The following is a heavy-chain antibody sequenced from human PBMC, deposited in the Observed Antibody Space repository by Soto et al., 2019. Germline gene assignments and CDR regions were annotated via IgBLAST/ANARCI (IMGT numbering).Heavy chain of an antibody. D-gene: IGHD2-2*02. Sequence: GGSLRLSCVGSGFAFSTYSINWFRQAPGTGLEWVSSISSRSDIYYADSVKGRFTISRDNAKNSVSLQMNSLRAEDTAVYYCAREYTAWPLAYGLDVWGQGTTVTVSS. CDR1: GFAFSTYS. CDR3: AREYTAWPLAYGLDV. CDR2: ISSRSDI. J-gene: IGHJ6*02. V-gene: IGHV3-21*01.